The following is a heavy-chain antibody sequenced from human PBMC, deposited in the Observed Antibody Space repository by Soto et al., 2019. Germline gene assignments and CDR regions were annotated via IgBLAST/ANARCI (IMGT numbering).Heavy chain of an antibody. V-gene: IGHV4-30-2*01. Sequence: QLQLQESGSGLVKPSQTLSLTCAVSGGSISSGGYSWSWIRQPPGKGLEWIGYIYHSGSTYYNPSLKSRVTISVDRSKHQFSLKLSSVTAADTAVYYCARVAYYYGSGSKNYYYYGMDVWGQGTTVTVSS. D-gene: IGHD3-10*01. J-gene: IGHJ6*02. CDR3: ARVAYYYGSGSKNYYYYGMDV. CDR2: IYHSGST. CDR1: GGSISSGGYS.